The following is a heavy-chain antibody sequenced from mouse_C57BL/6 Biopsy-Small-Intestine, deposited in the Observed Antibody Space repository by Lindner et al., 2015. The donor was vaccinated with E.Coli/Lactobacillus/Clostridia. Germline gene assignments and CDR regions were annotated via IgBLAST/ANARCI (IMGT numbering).Heavy chain of an antibody. D-gene: IGHD1-1*01. CDR3: VRGSGPSVGVAIPFDF. V-gene: IGHV1-4*01. Sequence: SVKVSCKAVGYTFITFGVSWVRQAPGQGLEWMGWISPYNGKTNYAQKFQDRVSMTSDTSTNTVYMELRSLTSDDTAVYYCVRGSGPSVGVAIPFDFWGRGTLLSVSS. CDR1: GYTFITFG. J-gene: IGHJ1*01. CDR2: ISPYNGKT.